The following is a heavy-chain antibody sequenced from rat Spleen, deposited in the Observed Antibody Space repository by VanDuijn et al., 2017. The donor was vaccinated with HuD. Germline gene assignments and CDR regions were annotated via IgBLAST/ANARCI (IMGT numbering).Heavy chain of an antibody. J-gene: IGHJ2*01. D-gene: IGHD1-2*01. V-gene: IGHV5-29*01. Sequence: EVQLVESGGGLVQPGRSLKLSCEASGFTFSNYGMAWVRQAPTKGLEWVATISHDDPNTYYRDSVKGRFTISSDNAKSTLYLQMDSLRSEDTATYYWARGAAIDNWGQGVMVTVSS. CDR1: GFTFSNYG. CDR3: ARGAAIDN. CDR2: ISHDDPNT.